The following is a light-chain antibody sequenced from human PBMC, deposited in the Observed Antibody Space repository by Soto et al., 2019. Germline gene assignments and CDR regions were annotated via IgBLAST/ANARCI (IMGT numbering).Light chain of an antibody. CDR1: QSVSSY. CDR3: QQRSNWPPVT. J-gene: IGKJ4*01. CDR2: DAS. V-gene: IGKV3-11*01. Sequence: EIVLTQSPATLSLSPGERATLSCRASQSVSSYLAWYQQKPGQAPRLLIYDASNRATGIPARFSGSGSGTDFTLTISSLEPEDFAIYYCQQRSNWPPVTFGGGTKVEIE.